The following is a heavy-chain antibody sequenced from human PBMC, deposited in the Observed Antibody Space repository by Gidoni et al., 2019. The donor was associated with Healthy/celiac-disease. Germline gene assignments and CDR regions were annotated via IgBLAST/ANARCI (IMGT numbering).Heavy chain of an antibody. CDR3: AKEGGTYYDYIWGSWNWFDP. CDR2: ISYDGSNK. Sequence: QVQLVESGGGVVQPGRSLRLSCAASGFTFSSYGLPWVRQAPGKGLEWVAVISYDGSNKYYADSVKGRFTISRDNSKNTLYLQMNSLRAEDTAVYYCAKEGGTYYDYIWGSWNWFDPWGQGTLVTVSS. V-gene: IGHV3-30*18. D-gene: IGHD3-16*01. J-gene: IGHJ5*02. CDR1: GFTFSSYG.